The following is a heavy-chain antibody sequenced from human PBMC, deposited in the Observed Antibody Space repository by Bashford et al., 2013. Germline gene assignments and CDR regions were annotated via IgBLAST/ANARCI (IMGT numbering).Heavy chain of an antibody. CDR2: ISYDGSNK. D-gene: IGHD1-26*01. Sequence: GGSLRLSCAASGFTFSSYAMHWVRQAPGKGLEWVAVISYDGSNKYYADSVKGRFTISRDNSKNTLYLQMNSLRAEDTAVYYCARDHQGGSYYSVYFEYWGQGTLVTVSS. CDR1: GFTFSSYA. CDR3: ARDHQGGSYYSVYFEY. V-gene: IGHV3-30-3*01. J-gene: IGHJ4*02.